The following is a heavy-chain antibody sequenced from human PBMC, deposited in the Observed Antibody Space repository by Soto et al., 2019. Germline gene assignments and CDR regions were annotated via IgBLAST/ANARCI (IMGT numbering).Heavy chain of an antibody. CDR1: GFTFTSYA. CDR2: INGGSGST. CDR3: ARVPPWGNSAGDYYIQHYDS. J-gene: IGHJ4*02. Sequence: ASVKVSCKSSGFTFTSYAIHWLRQAPGQRPQWMGWINGGSGSTKYSQDFQGRVTFTRDTFATTAYLELSSLRSEDTAVYYCARVPPWGNSAGDYYIQHYDSWGQGTPFTTSS. V-gene: IGHV1-3*01. D-gene: IGHD3-10*01.